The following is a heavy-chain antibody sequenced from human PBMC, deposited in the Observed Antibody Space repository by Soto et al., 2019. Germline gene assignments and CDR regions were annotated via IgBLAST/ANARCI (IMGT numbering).Heavy chain of an antibody. D-gene: IGHD1-26*01. CDR1: GFTFNSYA. CDR3: ATDLSGTYYEFDY. J-gene: IGHJ4*01. V-gene: IGHV3-23*01. CDR2: ISGSDGST. Sequence: PGGSLRLSCAASGFTFNSYAMSWVRQAPGKGLEWVSVISGSDGSTYYADSVKGRFTISRDNSKDTLYLQMNSLRAEDTAVYYCATDLSGTYYEFDYWCHGPLFTV.